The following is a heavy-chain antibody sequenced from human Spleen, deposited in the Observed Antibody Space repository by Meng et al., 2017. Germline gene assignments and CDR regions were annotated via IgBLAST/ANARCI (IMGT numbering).Heavy chain of an antibody. CDR2: INPNSGGT. CDR3: ARDEDISAAGKLFGDY. CDR1: GYTFTSYA. J-gene: IGHJ4*02. Sequence: ASVKVSCKASGYTFTSYAMHWVRQAPGQRLEWMGWINPNSGGTNYAQKFQGRVTMTGDTSISTAYMELSGLRSDATAMYYCARDEDISAAGKLFGDYWGQGTLVTVSS. V-gene: IGHV1-2*02. D-gene: IGHD6-25*01.